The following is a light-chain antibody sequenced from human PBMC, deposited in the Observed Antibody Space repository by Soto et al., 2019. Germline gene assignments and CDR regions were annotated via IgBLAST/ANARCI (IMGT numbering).Light chain of an antibody. CDR2: EVN. J-gene: IGLJ1*01. CDR1: SDDIGGYDY. Sequence: QSVLPQTPSASGSPGQSVTISCTGSSDDIGGYDYVSWYQHHPGRTPKLIIYEVNKRPSGVPDRFSGSKSGNTASLTVSGLQAEDGADYYCSSHAVKKNFVVFGSGTKVTVL. V-gene: IGLV2-8*01. CDR3: SSHAVKKNFVV.